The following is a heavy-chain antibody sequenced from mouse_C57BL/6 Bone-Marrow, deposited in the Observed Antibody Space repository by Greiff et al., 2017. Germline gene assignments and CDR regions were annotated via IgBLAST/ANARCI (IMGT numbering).Heavy chain of an antibody. D-gene: IGHD2-2*01. Sequence: QVQLQQSGAELVRPGASVTLSCKASGYTFTDYEMHWVKQTPVHGLEWIGAIDPETGGTAYNQKFKGKAILTADKSSSTAYMELRSLTSEDSAVDYCTRPSMVTRGWYFDVWGTGTTVTVSS. CDR3: TRPSMVTRGWYFDV. J-gene: IGHJ1*03. CDR2: IDPETGGT. V-gene: IGHV1-15*01. CDR1: GYTFTDYE.